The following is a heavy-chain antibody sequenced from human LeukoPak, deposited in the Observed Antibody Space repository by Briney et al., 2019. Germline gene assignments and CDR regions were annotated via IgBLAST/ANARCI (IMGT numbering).Heavy chain of an antibody. V-gene: IGHV1-18*01. D-gene: IGHD1-1*01. Sequence: ASVKVSCKASGGTFSSYAISWVRQAPGQGLEWMGWISGFNGATNYAQKFQGRVTMTLDTSTNTTYMDLRTVTPDDTAIYYCARALPGAATAHNWFDPWGQGTLVTVSS. J-gene: IGHJ5*02. CDR1: GGTFSSYA. CDR2: ISGFNGAT. CDR3: ARALPGAATAHNWFDP.